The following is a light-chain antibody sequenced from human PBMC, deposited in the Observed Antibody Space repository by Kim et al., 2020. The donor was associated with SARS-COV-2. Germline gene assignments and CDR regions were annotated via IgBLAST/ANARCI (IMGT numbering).Light chain of an antibody. CDR2: DVA. J-gene: IGLJ3*02. Sequence: GQSITISCTGTSSDVGGYNFVSWYQQHPGKAPKLIIYDVATRPSGISNRFSGSKSGNTASLTISGLQAEDEADYYCSSYAGSITWVFGGGTKLTVL. CDR1: SSDVGGYNF. CDR3: SSYAGSITWV. V-gene: IGLV2-14*03.